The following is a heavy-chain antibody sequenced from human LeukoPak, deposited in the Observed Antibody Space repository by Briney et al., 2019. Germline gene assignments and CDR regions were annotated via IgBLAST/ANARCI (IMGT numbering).Heavy chain of an antibody. V-gene: IGHV3-48*03. CDR3: ATYASSWYLDY. CDR1: GFTFSSYE. Sequence: PGGSLRLSCAASGFTFSSYEMNWVRQAPGKGLEWVSYTSSSGSSIYYADSVKGRFTIPRDNAKNSLYLQMNSLRAEDTAVYYCATYASSWYLDYWGQGTLVTVSS. CDR2: TSSSGSSI. D-gene: IGHD6-13*01. J-gene: IGHJ4*02.